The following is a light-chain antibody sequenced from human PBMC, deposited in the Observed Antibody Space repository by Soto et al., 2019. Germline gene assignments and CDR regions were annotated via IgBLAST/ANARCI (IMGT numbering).Light chain of an antibody. CDR2: DVT. V-gene: IGLV2-11*01. CDR3: CSYAGSYIYV. Sequence: QSALTQPRSVSGSPGQSVTISCTGTSSDVGGYNYVSWYQQHPDKAPKVMIYDVTKRPSGVPDRFSGSKSGNTASLTISGLRAEDEADYYCCSYAGSYIYVFGTGTKVTVL. J-gene: IGLJ1*01. CDR1: SSDVGGYNY.